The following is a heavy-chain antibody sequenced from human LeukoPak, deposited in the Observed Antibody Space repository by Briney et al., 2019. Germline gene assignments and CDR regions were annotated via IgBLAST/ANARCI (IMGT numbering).Heavy chain of an antibody. D-gene: IGHD5-12*01. J-gene: IGHJ4*02. CDR3: AKDGQYSGYGLFDY. CDR2: ISGSGGST. CDR1: GFTFSSYA. V-gene: IGHV3-23*01. Sequence: GGSLRLSCAASGFTFSSYAMSWVRQAPGKGLEWVSAISGSGGSTYYADSVEGRFTISRDNSKNTLYLQMNSLRAEDTAVYYCAKDGQYSGYGLFDYWGQGTLVTVSS.